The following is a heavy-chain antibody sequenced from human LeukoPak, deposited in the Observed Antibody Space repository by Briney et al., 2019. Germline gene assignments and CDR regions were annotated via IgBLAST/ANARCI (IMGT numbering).Heavy chain of an antibody. CDR1: GFTFSTYA. CDR2: ISGSSDTT. D-gene: IGHD5-18*01. Sequence: GGSLRLSCAASGFTFSTYATSWVRQAPGRGLEWVSAISGSSDTTYYADSVKGRSTISRDNSKNTLYLQMNSLRAEDTAVYYCANREGGYTYDPFDYWGQGTLVTVSS. CDR3: ANREGGYTYDPFDY. J-gene: IGHJ4*02. V-gene: IGHV3-23*01.